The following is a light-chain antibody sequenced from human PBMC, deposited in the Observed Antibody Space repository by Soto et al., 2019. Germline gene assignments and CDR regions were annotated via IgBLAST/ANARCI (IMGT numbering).Light chain of an antibody. CDR2: GNR. V-gene: IGLV1-40*01. CDR1: TSNIGAPYD. Sequence: QSVLTQPPSVSGAPGQRVTISCTGITSNIGAPYDVHWYQQFPGTAPKVLIYGNRNRPSGVPDRFSGSRSGTSASLAINGLQAEDEADYYCQSYGSSPSAVFGGGTQLTVL. J-gene: IGLJ3*02. CDR3: QSYGSSPSAV.